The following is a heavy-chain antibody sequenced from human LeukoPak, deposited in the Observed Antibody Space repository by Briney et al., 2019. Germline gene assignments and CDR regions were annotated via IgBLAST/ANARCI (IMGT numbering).Heavy chain of an antibody. V-gene: IGHV3-30*18. CDR1: GFNFSDYY. J-gene: IGHJ4*02. D-gene: IGHD1-26*01. CDR2: ISYDGSNK. CDR3: AKDGGMGELLPPDDY. Sequence: PGGSLRLSCAASGFNFSDYYMSWIRQAPGKGLEWVAVISYDGSNKYYADSVKGRFTISRDNSKNTLYLQMNSLRAEDTAVYYCAKDGGMGELLPPDDYWGQGTLVTVSS.